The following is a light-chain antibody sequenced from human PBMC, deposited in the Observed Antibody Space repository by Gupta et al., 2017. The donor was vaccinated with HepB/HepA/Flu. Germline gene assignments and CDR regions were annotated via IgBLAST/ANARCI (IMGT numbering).Light chain of an antibody. Sequence: YVLTQPPSVSVAPGQTARITCGGDHLGRKSVHWYQPKPGQAPVLVVYDDSDRRYGIPERFSGSNSGNTATPTISKVEAGDEADYYCQVWHISSEDLRMFGGGTKLTVL. V-gene: IGLV3-21*02. CDR1: HLGRKS. J-gene: IGLJ3*02. CDR2: DDS. CDR3: QVWHISSEDLRM.